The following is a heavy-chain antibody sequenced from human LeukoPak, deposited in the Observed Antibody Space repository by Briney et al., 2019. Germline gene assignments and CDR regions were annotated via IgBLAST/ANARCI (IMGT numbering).Heavy chain of an antibody. Sequence: GGSLRLSCAASGFTFSSYSMNWVRHAPGKGLEWVSSISSSSSYIYYADSVKGRFTISRDNAKNSLYLQMNSLRAEDTAVYYCARDYYGSGSYLGYWGQGTLVTVSS. D-gene: IGHD3-10*01. V-gene: IGHV3-21*01. CDR3: ARDYYGSGSYLGY. CDR1: GFTFSSYS. CDR2: ISSSSSYI. J-gene: IGHJ4*02.